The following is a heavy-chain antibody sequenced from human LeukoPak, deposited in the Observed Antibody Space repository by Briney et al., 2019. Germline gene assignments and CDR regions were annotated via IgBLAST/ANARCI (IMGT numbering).Heavy chain of an antibody. CDR1: GYMFTSYY. Sequence: ASVKVSCKASGYMFTSYYMHWVRQAPGQGLEWMGVINPSGGRTNYAQKFQGRVTMTRDTSTSTVYMELSSLRSEDTAVYYCARALAGSCGYEATWGQGTQVTVSS. CDR3: ARALAGSCGYEAT. V-gene: IGHV1-46*01. D-gene: IGHD5-18*01. J-gene: IGHJ5*02. CDR2: INPSGGRT.